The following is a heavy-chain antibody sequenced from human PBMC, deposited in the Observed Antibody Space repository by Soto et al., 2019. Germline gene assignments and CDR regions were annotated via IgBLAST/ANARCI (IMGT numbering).Heavy chain of an antibody. CDR3: AKVYKMYYSNWYFDL. Sequence: GGSLRLSCAASGFTFSSYAMSWVCQAPGKGLEWVSAISGSGGSTYYADSVKGRFTISRDNSKNTLYLQMNSLRAEDTAVYYCAKVYKMYYSNWYFDLWGRGTLVTVSS. CDR1: GFTFSSYA. J-gene: IGHJ2*01. D-gene: IGHD3-10*01. CDR2: ISGSGGST. V-gene: IGHV3-23*01.